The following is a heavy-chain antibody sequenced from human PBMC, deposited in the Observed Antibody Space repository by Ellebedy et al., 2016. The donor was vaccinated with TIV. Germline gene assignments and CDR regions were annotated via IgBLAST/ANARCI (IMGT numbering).Heavy chain of an antibody. CDR1: GFTFSSFT. Sequence: PGGSLRLSCAASGFTFSSFTMNWVRQAPGKGLEWVSSISSSGTYIHYGDSVKGRFTISRGNAKNSLYLQMNSLRVEDTAIYYCARPAAAYSSSWYDFDCWGQGTLVAVSS. CDR3: ARPAAAYSSSWYDFDC. J-gene: IGHJ4*02. V-gene: IGHV3-21*01. D-gene: IGHD6-13*01. CDR2: ISSSGTYI.